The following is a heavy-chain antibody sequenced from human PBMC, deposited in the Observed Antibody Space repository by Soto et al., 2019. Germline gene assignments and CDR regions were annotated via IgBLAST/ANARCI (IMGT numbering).Heavy chain of an antibody. Sequence: QVQLQESGPGLVRPSETLSLTCTVSSDSISSYYWIWIRQSPGKGLEWIGYTDYRGNTNYNPPLKSRVTISGDTSKSRFSLRLSSVTAADTAVYYCARAVGDPLYYLDYWGQGTLVTVSS. CDR3: ARAVGDPLYYLDY. CDR2: TDYRGNT. D-gene: IGHD6-19*01. CDR1: SDSISSYY. J-gene: IGHJ4*02. V-gene: IGHV4-59*08.